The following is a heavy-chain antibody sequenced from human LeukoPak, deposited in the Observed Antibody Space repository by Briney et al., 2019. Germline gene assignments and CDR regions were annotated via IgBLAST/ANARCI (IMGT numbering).Heavy chain of an antibody. Sequence: SETQSLTCTVSGGSISTYYWTWIRQPAGKGLEWIGRIYSSGTTNYNPSLKSRVTMSVDTSKKQFSLKLSSVTAADTAVYYCARESGSYQYYFDYWGQGTLVTVSS. CDR2: IYSSGTT. V-gene: IGHV4-4*07. J-gene: IGHJ4*02. CDR1: GGSISTYY. CDR3: ARESGSYQYYFDY. D-gene: IGHD1-26*01.